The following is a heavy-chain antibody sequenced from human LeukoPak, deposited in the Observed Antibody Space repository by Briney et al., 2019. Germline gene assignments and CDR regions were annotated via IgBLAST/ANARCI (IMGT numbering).Heavy chain of an antibody. J-gene: IGHJ4*02. Sequence: PSETLSLTCTVSGGSISNSSYYWGWIRQPPGKGLEWIGSFYYSGSTYYNPSLKSRVTISVDTSKNQFSLKLSSVTAADTAVYYCAREGGPYRPLDYSGQGTLVTVSS. CDR3: AREGGPYRPLDY. CDR2: FYYSGST. CDR1: GGSISNSSYY. V-gene: IGHV4-39*02.